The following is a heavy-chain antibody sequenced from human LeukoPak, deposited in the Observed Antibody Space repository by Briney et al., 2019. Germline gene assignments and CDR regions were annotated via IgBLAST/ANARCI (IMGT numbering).Heavy chain of an antibody. J-gene: IGHJ3*02. D-gene: IGHD6-13*01. CDR2: IYTSGST. Sequence: PSETLSLTCTVSGGSISSYYWSWIRQPAGKGLEWIGRIYTSGSTNYNPSLKSRVTISVDTSKNQFSLKLSSVTAADTAVYYCAMGSSWYAAFNIWGQGTMVTVSS. V-gene: IGHV4-4*07. CDR3: AMGSSWYAAFNI. CDR1: GGSISSYY.